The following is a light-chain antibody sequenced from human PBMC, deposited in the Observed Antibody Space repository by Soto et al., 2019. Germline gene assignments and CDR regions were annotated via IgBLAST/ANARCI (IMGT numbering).Light chain of an antibody. CDR1: SGSVSTSYY. CDR2: STN. V-gene: IGLV8-61*01. CDR3: VLYVGGAIPWV. J-gene: IGLJ3*02. Sequence: QAVVTQEPSFSVSPGGTVTLTCGLSSGSVSTSYYPGWDQQTPGQAPRTLIYSTNTRSSGVPDRFSGSILGNKAALTITGAQADDESDYYCVLYVGGAIPWVFGGGTKLTVL.